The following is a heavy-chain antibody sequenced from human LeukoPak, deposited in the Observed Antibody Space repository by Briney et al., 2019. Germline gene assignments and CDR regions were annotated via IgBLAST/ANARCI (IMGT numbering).Heavy chain of an antibody. Sequence: SETLSLTCTVSGVSISSYYWSWIRQPPGKGLEEIGYIYYSGSTNYNPSLKSRVTISVDPSKNQFSLKLSSVTAADTAVYYCAREGVGATTGFDYWGQGTLVTVSS. D-gene: IGHD1-26*01. J-gene: IGHJ4*02. V-gene: IGHV4-59*01. CDR1: GVSISSYY. CDR3: AREGVGATTGFDY. CDR2: IYYSGST.